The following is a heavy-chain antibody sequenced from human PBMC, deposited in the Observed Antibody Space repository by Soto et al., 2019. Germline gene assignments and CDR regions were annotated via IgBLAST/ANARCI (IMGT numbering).Heavy chain of an antibody. J-gene: IGHJ4*02. CDR3: ARVPRAAAGTD. D-gene: IGHD6-13*01. CDR1: GGSISSSNW. V-gene: IGHV4-4*02. CDR2: IYHSGST. Sequence: QVQLQESGPGLVKPSGTLSLTCAVSGGSISSSNWWSWVRQPPGKGLEWIGEIYHSGSTNYNPSHNIRVTMSVAKSKNQFSLLLRSVTAADTAVYYCARVPRAAAGTDWGQGTVVTVSS.